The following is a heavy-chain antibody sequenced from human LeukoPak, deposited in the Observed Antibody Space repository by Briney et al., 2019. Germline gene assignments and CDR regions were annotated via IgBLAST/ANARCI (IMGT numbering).Heavy chain of an antibody. V-gene: IGHV4-59*01. D-gene: IGHD3-10*01. Sequence: WETLSLTCTVAGDSISSYYWSWIRQSPGKGLEWVGQISYGGNTKYNPSLRGQVTISADTSKFSLKLTSVTAADTAMYYCARGRFYFYGSGSRYLDDSFDLWGQGTTVTVSS. CDR1: GDSISSYY. CDR2: ISYGGNT. J-gene: IGHJ3*01. CDR3: ARGRFYFYGSGSRYLDDSFDL.